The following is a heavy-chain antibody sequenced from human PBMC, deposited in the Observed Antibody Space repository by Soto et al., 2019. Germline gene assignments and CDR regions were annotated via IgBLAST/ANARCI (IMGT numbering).Heavy chain of an antibody. J-gene: IGHJ4*02. CDR1: GFSLSNARMG. Sequence: QVTLKESGPVLVKPTETLTLTCTVSGFSLSNARMGVSWIRQPPGKALEWLAHIFSNDEKSYSTSLKSRLTISQDTSKSQVVLNMTHMHPVDTATYYCARIRFGSSWFYYFDYWGQGTLVTVSS. V-gene: IGHV2-26*01. CDR3: ARIRFGSSWFYYFDY. CDR2: IFSNDEK. D-gene: IGHD6-13*01.